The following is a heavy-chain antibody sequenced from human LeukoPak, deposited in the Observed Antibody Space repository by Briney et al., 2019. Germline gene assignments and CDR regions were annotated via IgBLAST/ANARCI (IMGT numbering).Heavy chain of an antibody. CDR1: GFSVSSNY. CDR2: ISGSGGST. D-gene: IGHD3-10*01. CDR3: AKGVWFGELSLFDY. Sequence: GGSLRLSCAASGFSVSSNYMSWVRQAPGKGLEWVSAISGSGGSTYYADSVKGRFTISRDNSKNTLYLQMNSLRAEDTAVYYCAKGVWFGELSLFDYWGQGTLVTVSS. V-gene: IGHV3-23*01. J-gene: IGHJ4*02.